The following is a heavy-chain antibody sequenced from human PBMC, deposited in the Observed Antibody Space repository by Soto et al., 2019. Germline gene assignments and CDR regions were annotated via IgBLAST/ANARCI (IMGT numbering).Heavy chain of an antibody. CDR1: GFTFSSYD. CDR3: ARALGPTLFDY. CDR2: IGTAGDT. J-gene: IGHJ4*02. D-gene: IGHD3-16*02. V-gene: IGHV3-13*04. Sequence: RLSCSASGFTFSSYDMHWVRQGPGKGLEWVSAIGTAGDTNYAGSVKGRFTISRENAKNSLYLQMNSLRAGDTAIYFCARALGPTLFDYWGQGTLVTVSS.